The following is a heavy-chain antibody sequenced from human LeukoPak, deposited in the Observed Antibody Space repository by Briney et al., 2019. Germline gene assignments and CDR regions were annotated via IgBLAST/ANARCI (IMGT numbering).Heavy chain of an antibody. CDR3: AREPVAGHNWFDP. V-gene: IGHV4-39*07. J-gene: IGHJ5*02. Sequence: SETLSLTCTVSGGSISSSSYYWGWIRQPPGKGLEWIGSIHYSGSTNYNPSLKSRVTISVDTSKNQFSLKLSSVTAADTAVYYCAREPVAGHNWFDPWGQGTLVTVSS. CDR1: GGSISSSSYY. CDR2: IHYSGST. D-gene: IGHD6-19*01.